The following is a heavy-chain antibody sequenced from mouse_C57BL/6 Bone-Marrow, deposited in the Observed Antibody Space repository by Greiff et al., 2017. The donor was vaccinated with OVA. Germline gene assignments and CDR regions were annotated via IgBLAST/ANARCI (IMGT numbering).Heavy chain of an antibody. CDR1: GYTFTSYW. Sequence: QVQLKQPGAELVKPGASVKVSCKASGYTFTSYWMHWVKQRPGQGLEWIGRIHPSDSDTNYNQKFKGKATLTVDKSSSTAYMQLSSLTSEDSAVYYCAMGNYYGSSQGLAYWGQGTLVTVSA. D-gene: IGHD1-1*01. V-gene: IGHV1-74*01. CDR2: IHPSDSDT. CDR3: AMGNYYGSSQGLAY. J-gene: IGHJ3*01.